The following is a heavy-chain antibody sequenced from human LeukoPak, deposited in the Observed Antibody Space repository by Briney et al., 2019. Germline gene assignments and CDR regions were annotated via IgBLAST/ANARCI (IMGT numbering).Heavy chain of an antibody. CDR2: VCYSGST. CDR1: GGSFSGYY. Sequence: SETLSLTCAVYGGSFSGYYWGWIRQPPGKGLEWIGSVCYSGSTYYNPSLKSRVTISVDTSKNQFSLKLSSVTAADTAVYYCARQYSGDSRSPFFDYWGQGTLVTVSS. J-gene: IGHJ4*02. V-gene: IGHV4-39*01. D-gene: IGHD5-18*01. CDR3: ARQYSGDSRSPFFDY.